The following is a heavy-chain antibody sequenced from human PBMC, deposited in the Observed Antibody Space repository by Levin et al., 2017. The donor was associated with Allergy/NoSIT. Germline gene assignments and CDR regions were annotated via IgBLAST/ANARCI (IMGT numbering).Heavy chain of an antibody. CDR2: IKSKTDGGTT. Sequence: GESLKISCAASGFTFSNAWMSWVRQAPGKGLEWVGRIKSKTDGGTTDYAAPVKGRFTISRDDSKNTLYLQMNSLKTEDTAVYYCTTVQPVPHGYSYGYFDYWGQGTLVTVSS. CDR3: TTVQPVPHGYSYGYFDY. D-gene: IGHD5-18*01. CDR1: GFTFSNAW. J-gene: IGHJ4*02. V-gene: IGHV3-15*01.